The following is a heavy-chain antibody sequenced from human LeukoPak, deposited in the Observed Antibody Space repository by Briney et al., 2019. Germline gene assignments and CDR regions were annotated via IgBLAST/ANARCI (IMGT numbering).Heavy chain of an antibody. Sequence: PGGSLRLSCVASGFTFSDYEMNWVRQAPGKGLVWVSRINYYGTTTMYADSVKGRFTISRDNAKNTLYLQMNSLRAEDTAVYYCARDAAGLDYWGQGTLVTVSS. CDR1: GFTFSDYE. CDR3: ARDAAGLDY. D-gene: IGHD2-15*01. J-gene: IGHJ4*02. CDR2: INYYGTTT. V-gene: IGHV3-74*03.